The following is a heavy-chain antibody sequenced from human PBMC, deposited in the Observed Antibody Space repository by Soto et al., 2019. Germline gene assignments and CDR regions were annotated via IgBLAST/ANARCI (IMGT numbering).Heavy chain of an antibody. CDR3: ARDRECSGGTCYNYFDY. D-gene: IGHD2-15*01. V-gene: IGHV4-31*03. J-gene: IGHJ4*02. Sequence: SETLSLTCTVSGGSISSGGYYWSWIRQHPGKGLEWIGYIYYSGSTYYNPSLKSRVTISVDTSKNQFSLKLRSVTAAATAVYYCARDRECSGGTCYNYFDYWGKGTLVTASS. CDR2: IYYSGST. CDR1: GGSISSGGYY.